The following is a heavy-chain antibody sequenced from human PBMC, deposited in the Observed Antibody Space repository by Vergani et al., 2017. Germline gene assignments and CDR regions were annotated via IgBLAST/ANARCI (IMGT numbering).Heavy chain of an antibody. CDR1: GYTFTDHY. D-gene: IGHD4-17*01. J-gene: IGHJ6*02. Sequence: EVQLVQSGAEVKKPGATMKISCKVSGYTFTDHYMHWVKQAPGNGLEWMGLVDPEDGETIYAEKFKGRVTIAADTSTDTAHLELSSLGSEDTAVYYCATPQTVTTGGMEVWGQGTTVIVSS. CDR2: VDPEDGET. V-gene: IGHV1-69-2*01. CDR3: ATPQTVTTGGMEV.